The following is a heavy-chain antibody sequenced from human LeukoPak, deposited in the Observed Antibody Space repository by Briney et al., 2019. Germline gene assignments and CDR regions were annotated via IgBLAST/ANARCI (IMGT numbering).Heavy chain of an antibody. D-gene: IGHD3-10*01. V-gene: IGHV4-39*01. Sequence: PSETLSLTCTVSGGSISGSSYYWGRISQPPGKGLEWIGSIYYSGSTYYNPSLKIPVPISLDTAKNQFSLKLNSVTATDTAVYYSARHYGPWGQGILVTVSS. CDR1: GGSISGSSYY. J-gene: IGHJ4*02. CDR3: ARHYGP. CDR2: IYYSGST.